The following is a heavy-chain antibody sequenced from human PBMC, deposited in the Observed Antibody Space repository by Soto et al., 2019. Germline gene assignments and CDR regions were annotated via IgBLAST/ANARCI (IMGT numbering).Heavy chain of an antibody. CDR3: ARGGLMSLTDYYYYYMDV. D-gene: IGHD3-9*01. J-gene: IGHJ6*03. Sequence: ASVKVSCKASGYTFTSYDINWVRQATGQGLEWMGWMNPNSGNTGYAQKFQGRVTMTRNTSISTAYMELSSLRSEDTAVYYCARGGLMSLTDYYYYYMDVWGKGTTVTVSS. CDR2: MNPNSGNT. V-gene: IGHV1-8*01. CDR1: GYTFTSYD.